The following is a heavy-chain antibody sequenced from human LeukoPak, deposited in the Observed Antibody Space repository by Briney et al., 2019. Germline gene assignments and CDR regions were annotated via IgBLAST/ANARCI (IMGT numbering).Heavy chain of an antibody. D-gene: IGHD6-13*01. Sequence: SETLSLTCTVSGGSISSYYWSWIRQPPGQGLEWIGYIYYSGRTNYNPSLKSRVTISVDTSKNQFSLKLSSVTAADTAVYYCARDSYSSSWYGRDAFDIWGQGTMVTVSS. J-gene: IGHJ3*02. CDR3: ARDSYSSSWYGRDAFDI. CDR2: IYYSGRT. V-gene: IGHV4-59*01. CDR1: GGSISSYY.